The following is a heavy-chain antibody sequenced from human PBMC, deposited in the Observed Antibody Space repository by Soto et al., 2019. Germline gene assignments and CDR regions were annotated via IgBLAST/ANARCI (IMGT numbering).Heavy chain of an antibody. J-gene: IGHJ4*02. Sequence: ASVKVSCKASGYTFTSYGISWVRQAPGQGLEWMGWISANNGHTNYAQKLQGRVTMTTDTSTSTAYMELRSLRSDDTAVYYCARDSAYCAADCPGYWGQGTLVTVSS. CDR1: GYTFTSYG. D-gene: IGHD2-21*02. CDR2: ISANNGHT. V-gene: IGHV1-18*01. CDR3: ARDSAYCAADCPGY.